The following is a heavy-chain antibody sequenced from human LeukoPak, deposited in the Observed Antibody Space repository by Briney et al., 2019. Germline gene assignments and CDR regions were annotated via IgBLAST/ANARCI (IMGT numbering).Heavy chain of an antibody. D-gene: IGHD5-24*01. CDR3: ARGDTGGDGYNLFDY. CDR2: IYYSGST. Sequence: PSVTLSLTCTVSGGSISSSSYYWGWIRQPPGKGLEWIGSIYYSGSTYYKPSLKSRVTISVDTSKNQFSLKLSSVTAADTAVYYCARGDTGGDGYNLFDYWGQGTLVTVSS. V-gene: IGHV4-39*07. J-gene: IGHJ4*02. CDR1: GGSISSSSYY.